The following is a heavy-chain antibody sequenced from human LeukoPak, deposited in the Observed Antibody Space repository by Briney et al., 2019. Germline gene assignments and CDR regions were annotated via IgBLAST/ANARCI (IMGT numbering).Heavy chain of an antibody. CDR2: FLYSGNT. CDR1: GGSISSSSYS. CDR3: ARQGCTSTSCYSDY. J-gene: IGHJ4*02. Sequence: PSETLSLTCTVAGGSISSSSYSWGWIRQPPGKGLEWLGSFLYSGNTYYNPSLKSRVTISVDTSKNQFSLKLNSVTAADTAVYYCARQGCTSTSCYSDYWGQGTLVTVSS. V-gene: IGHV4-39*01. D-gene: IGHD2-2*01.